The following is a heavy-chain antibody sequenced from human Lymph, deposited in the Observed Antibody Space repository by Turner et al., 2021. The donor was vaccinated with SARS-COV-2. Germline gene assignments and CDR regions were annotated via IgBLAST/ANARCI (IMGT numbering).Heavy chain of an antibody. Sequence: QVQLVESGGGVVQPGRSLRLSCAASGFTFSSYAMHWVRQAPGKGLEWVAFISYDGGDKYYADSVKGRFTFSRDNSKNTLYLQMNSLRAEDTAVYYCARDRDSSGWVDYWGQGTLVTVSS. CDR1: GFTFSSYA. CDR2: ISYDGGDK. J-gene: IGHJ4*02. D-gene: IGHD3-22*01. CDR3: ARDRDSSGWVDY. V-gene: IGHV3-30*04.